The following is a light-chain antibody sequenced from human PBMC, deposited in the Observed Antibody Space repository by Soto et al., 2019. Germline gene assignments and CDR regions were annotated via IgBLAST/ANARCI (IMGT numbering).Light chain of an antibody. CDR1: QSISSW. Sequence: DIQMTQSPSTLSASVGDRVTITCRASQSISSWLAWYQQEPGKAPKLLIYDASSLESGVPSRFSGSGSGTEFTLTISSLQHDDFATYYCQQYNSYSWTFGQGTKVDIK. CDR2: DAS. CDR3: QQYNSYSWT. V-gene: IGKV1-5*01. J-gene: IGKJ1*01.